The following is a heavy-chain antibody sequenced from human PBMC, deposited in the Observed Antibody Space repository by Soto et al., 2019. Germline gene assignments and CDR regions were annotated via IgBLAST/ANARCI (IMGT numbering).Heavy chain of an antibody. V-gene: IGHV4-59*01. CDR2: IYYSGST. D-gene: IGHD4-4*01. Sequence: SETLSLTCTVSGGSISSYYWSWIRQPPGKGLEWIGYIYYSGSTNYNPSLKSRVTISVDTSKNQFSLKLSSVTAADTAVYYCASTVRGDYYYYYYMDVWGKGTTVTVSS. J-gene: IGHJ6*03. CDR3: ASTVRGDYYYYYYMDV. CDR1: GGSISSYY.